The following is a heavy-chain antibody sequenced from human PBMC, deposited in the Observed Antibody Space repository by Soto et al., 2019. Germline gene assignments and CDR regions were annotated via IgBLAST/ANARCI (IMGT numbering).Heavy chain of an antibody. V-gene: IGHV5-51*01. CDR3: ARQGGNPYSGSYYYYGMDV. CDR1: GYSFTSYW. CDR2: IYPGDSDT. Sequence: GESLKISCKGSGYSFTSYWIGWVRQMPGKGLEWMGIIYPGDSDTRYSPSFQGQVTISADKSISTAYLQWSSLKASDTAMYYCARQGGNPYSGSYYYYGMDVWGQGTTVTVSS. D-gene: IGHD1-26*01. J-gene: IGHJ6*02.